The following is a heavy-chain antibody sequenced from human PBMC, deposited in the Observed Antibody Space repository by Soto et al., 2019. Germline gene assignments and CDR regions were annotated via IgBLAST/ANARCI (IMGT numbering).Heavy chain of an antibody. CDR1: GGTFSSYA. D-gene: IGHD3-22*01. Sequence: AVKVSCKASGGTFSSYAISWVRQAPGQGLEWMGGIIPIFGTANYAQKFQGRVTITADESTSAAYMELSSLRSEDTAVYYCAKQLSYDSSGYFFDAFDIWGQGTMVTVSS. CDR2: IIPIFGTA. CDR3: AKQLSYDSSGYFFDAFDI. J-gene: IGHJ3*02. V-gene: IGHV1-69*13.